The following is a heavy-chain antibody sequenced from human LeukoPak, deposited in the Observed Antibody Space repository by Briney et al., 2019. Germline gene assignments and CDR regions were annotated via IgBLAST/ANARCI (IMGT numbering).Heavy chain of an antibody. Sequence: SETLSLTCTVSGGSISSYYWSWIRQPPGKGLEWIGYIYYSGSTNYNPSPKSRVTISVDTSKNQFSLKLSSVTAADTAVYYCARAAAGGGFDYWGQGTLVTVSS. D-gene: IGHD6-13*01. V-gene: IGHV4-59*01. CDR2: IYYSGST. J-gene: IGHJ4*02. CDR3: ARAAAGGGFDY. CDR1: GGSISSYY.